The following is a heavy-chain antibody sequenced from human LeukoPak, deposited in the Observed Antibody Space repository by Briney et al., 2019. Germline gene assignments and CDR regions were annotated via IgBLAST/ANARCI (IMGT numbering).Heavy chain of an antibody. CDR2: ISGSGGSP. V-gene: IGHV3-23*01. D-gene: IGHD7-27*01. CDR3: AKGVAQVRGRYFDY. CDR1: GFTFSVYA. Sequence: PGGSLRLSCAASGFTFSVYAMHWVRQAPGKGLEWVSGISGSGGSPYYADSVKGRLTISRDNSKNTLYLQMNSLRAEDTAVYYCAKGVAQVRGRYFDYWGQGTLVTVSS. J-gene: IGHJ4*02.